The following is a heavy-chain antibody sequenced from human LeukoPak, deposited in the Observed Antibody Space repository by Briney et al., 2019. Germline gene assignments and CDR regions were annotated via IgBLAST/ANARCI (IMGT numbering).Heavy chain of an antibody. CDR3: VRQATDDYGDD. J-gene: IGHJ4*02. V-gene: IGHV3-73*01. Sequence: GGSLRLSCAASGFTFSGSGMHWVRQASGKGLEWVGRIRNKAHSYATAYAASVKGRFIVSRDDSKNTAHLQMNSLKTEDTAVYYCVRQATDDYGDDWGQGTLVTVSS. CDR1: GFTFSGSG. CDR2: IRNKAHSYAT.